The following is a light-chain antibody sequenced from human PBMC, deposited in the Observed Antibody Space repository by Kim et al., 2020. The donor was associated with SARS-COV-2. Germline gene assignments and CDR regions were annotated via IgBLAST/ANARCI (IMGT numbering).Light chain of an antibody. J-gene: IGKJ3*01. CDR2: AAS. CDR3: QQTYISLFT. Sequence: DIQMTQSPSSLSASVGDRVTITCRTSQNINSHLNWYHQKPGRAPKLLIYAASTWQGGVPSRFSGSGSETDFTLTISSLQPEDLATNFCQQTYISLFTFGPGTKVDIK. V-gene: IGKV1-39*01. CDR1: QNINSH.